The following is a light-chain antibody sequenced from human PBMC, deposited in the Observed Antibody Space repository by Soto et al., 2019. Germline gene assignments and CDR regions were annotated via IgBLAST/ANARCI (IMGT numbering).Light chain of an antibody. Sequence: DIVMTQSPDSLAVSLGERATINCRSSQAVLNTSNNKNYLAWYQQKTGQPPQLLIYWASTRESGVPDRFSGSGSGTDLTLTIGSLQDEEVALDYCQDFHDSPWSFGKGTKVEIK. J-gene: IGKJ1*01. CDR1: QAVLNTSNNKNY. CDR3: QDFHDSPWS. CDR2: WAS. V-gene: IGKV4-1*01.